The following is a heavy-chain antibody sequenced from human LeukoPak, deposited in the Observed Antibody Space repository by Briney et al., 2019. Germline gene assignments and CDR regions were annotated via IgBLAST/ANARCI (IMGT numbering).Heavy chain of an antibody. CDR1: GFTFDDCA. CDR3: AKDSGSFGGVVCCG. D-gene: IGHD3-3*01. Sequence: PGGSLRLSCATSGFTFDDCAMHWVRQAPGKGLEWVSLISGDGSGTYYADSVKGRFTISRDNSKNSLYLKMHSLKNEDIYLCYCAKDSGSFGGVVCCGWGQGTMVTVSS. CDR2: ISGDGSGT. J-gene: IGHJ4*02. V-gene: IGHV3-43*02.